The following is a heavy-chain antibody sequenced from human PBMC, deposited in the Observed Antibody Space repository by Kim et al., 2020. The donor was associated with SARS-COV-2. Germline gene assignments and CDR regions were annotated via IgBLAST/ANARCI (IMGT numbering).Heavy chain of an antibody. Sequence: GGSLRLSCAASGFTFSTYAMSWVRQAPGKGLERVSGISGGGHTIQYADSVKGRFTISRDNSKNMLYLQMNSLITEDTAIYYCADTWYGRVFWGQGTLVTV. J-gene: IGHJ4*02. V-gene: IGHV3-23*01. CDR3: ADTWYGRVF. CDR2: ISGGGHTI. CDR1: GFTFSTYA. D-gene: IGHD6-13*01.